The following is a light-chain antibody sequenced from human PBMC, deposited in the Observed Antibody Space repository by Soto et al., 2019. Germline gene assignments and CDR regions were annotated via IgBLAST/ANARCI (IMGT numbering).Light chain of an antibody. CDR1: SSNIGAGYD. J-gene: IGLJ3*02. V-gene: IGLV1-40*01. CDR3: QSYDSSLSAWV. Sequence: QSVRTQPPSVSGAPGQRVTISCTESSSNIGAGYDVHWYQQLPGTAPKLLIYANSNRPSGVPDRFSGSKSGTSASLAITGLQAEDEADYYCQSYDSSLSAWVFGGGTKVTVL. CDR2: ANS.